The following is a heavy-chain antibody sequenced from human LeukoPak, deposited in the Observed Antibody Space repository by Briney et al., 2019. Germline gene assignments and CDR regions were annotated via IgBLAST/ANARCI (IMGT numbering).Heavy chain of an antibody. V-gene: IGHV3-23*01. CDR1: GFTFNTYA. J-gene: IGHJ4*02. D-gene: IGHD6-19*01. CDR2: ICGSGGCT. Sequence: PGGSLRLSCEASGFTFNTYAIYWVRRAPGQGLEWVSVICGSGGCTYYADSVKGRFTISRDNSKNTVYLQMNSLTADDTAVYYCAKTTVGYSSGRYPGWPADCWGQGTLVTVSS. CDR3: AKTTVGYSSGRYPGWPADC.